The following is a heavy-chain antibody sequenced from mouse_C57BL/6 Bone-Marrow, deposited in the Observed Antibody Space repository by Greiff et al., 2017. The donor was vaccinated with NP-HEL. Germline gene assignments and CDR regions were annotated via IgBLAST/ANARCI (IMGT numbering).Heavy chain of an antibody. CDR1: GFNIKDDY. D-gene: IGHD1-1*01. CDR2: IDPENGDT. J-gene: IGHJ3*01. CDR3: TPYYYGSRGFAY. Sequence: DVKLVESGAELVRPGASVKLSCTASGFNIKDDYMHWVKQRPEQGLEWIGWIDPENGDTEYASKFQGKATITADTSSNTAYLQLSSLTSEDTAVYYCTPYYYGSRGFAYWGQGTLVTVSA. V-gene: IGHV14-4*01.